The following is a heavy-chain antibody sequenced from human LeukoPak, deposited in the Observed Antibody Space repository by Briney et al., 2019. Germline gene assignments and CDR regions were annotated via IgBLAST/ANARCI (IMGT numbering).Heavy chain of an antibody. D-gene: IGHD2-8*01. Sequence: GGSLRLSCAASGFTFSSYSMNWVRQAPGKGLEWVSSTSSSSTYIYYADSLKGRFTISRDNAKNSLYLQMHSLRAEDTAVYYCAREHLEEGVNDYWGQGTLVTVSS. V-gene: IGHV3-21*01. CDR2: TSSSSTYI. CDR3: AREHLEEGVNDY. J-gene: IGHJ4*02. CDR1: GFTFSSYS.